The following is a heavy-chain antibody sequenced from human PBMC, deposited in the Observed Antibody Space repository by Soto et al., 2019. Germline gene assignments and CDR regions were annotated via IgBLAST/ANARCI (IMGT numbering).Heavy chain of an antibody. Sequence: LRLSCAASGFTFSSYGMHWVRQAPGKGLEWVAVIWYDGSNKYYADSVKGRFTISRDNSKNTLYLQMNSLRAEDTAVYYCARSMWIAAAGRYYYGMDVWGQGNTVTVSS. CDR2: IWYDGSNK. CDR1: GFTFSSYG. CDR3: ARSMWIAAAGRYYYGMDV. D-gene: IGHD6-13*01. V-gene: IGHV3-33*01. J-gene: IGHJ6*01.